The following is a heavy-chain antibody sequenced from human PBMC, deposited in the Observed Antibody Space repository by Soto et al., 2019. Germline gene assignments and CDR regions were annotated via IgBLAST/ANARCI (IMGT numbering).Heavy chain of an antibody. CDR1: GFTFDDYA. D-gene: IGHD4-17*01. CDR3: AKDMGLGRLRGAFGP. CDR2: ISWNSGSI. J-gene: IGHJ5*02. V-gene: IGHV3-9*01. Sequence: EVQLVESGGGLVQPGRSLRLSCAASGFTFDDYAMHWVRQAPGKGLEWVSGISWNSGSIGYADSVKGRFTISRDNAKNSLYLQMNSLRAEDTALYYCAKDMGLGRLRGAFGPWGQGTLVTVSS.